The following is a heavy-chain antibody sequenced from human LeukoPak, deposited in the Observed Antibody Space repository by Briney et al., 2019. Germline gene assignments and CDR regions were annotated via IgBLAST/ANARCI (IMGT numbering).Heavy chain of an antibody. J-gene: IGHJ4*02. Sequence: KPSQTLSLTCTVSGGSISSGAYYWSWIRQHPGKGLEWIGYFYHSGSTYYNPSLKSRVTIPVDTSKNQFSLDLSSVTAADTAVYYCARDLGDGYLANDYWGQGTLVTVSS. CDR3: ARDLGDGYLANDY. D-gene: IGHD5-24*01. CDR1: GGSISSGAYY. V-gene: IGHV4-31*03. CDR2: FYHSGST.